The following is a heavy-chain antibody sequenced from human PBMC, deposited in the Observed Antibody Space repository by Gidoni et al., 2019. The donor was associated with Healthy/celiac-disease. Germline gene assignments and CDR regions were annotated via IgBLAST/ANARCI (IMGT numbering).Heavy chain of an antibody. V-gene: IGHV4-31*03. Sequence: QVQLQESGPGLVKPSQTLSLTCTVSGGSISSGGYYWSWIRQHPGKGLEWIGYIYYSGSTYYNPALKSRVTISVDTSKNQFSLKLSSVTAADTAVYYCARDRKEMATSHFDYWGQGTLVTVSS. D-gene: IGHD5-12*01. CDR2: IYYSGST. CDR1: GGSISSGGYY. CDR3: ARDRKEMATSHFDY. J-gene: IGHJ4*02.